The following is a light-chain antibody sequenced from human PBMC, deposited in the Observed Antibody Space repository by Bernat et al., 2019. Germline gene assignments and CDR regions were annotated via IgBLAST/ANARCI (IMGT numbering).Light chain of an antibody. Sequence: DIKMTQSQLSLTVTPGEPASISCKSSQSLLHDNGYKYLDWYLQKPGQSPQLLIYLGSHRASGVPDRISGSGSGTHFTLKINRVEAEDVVIYYCMQSLQTPYTVGQVTKLEIK. J-gene: IGKJ2*01. V-gene: IGKV2-28*01. CDR2: LGS. CDR1: QSLLHDNGYKY. CDR3: MQSLQTPYT.